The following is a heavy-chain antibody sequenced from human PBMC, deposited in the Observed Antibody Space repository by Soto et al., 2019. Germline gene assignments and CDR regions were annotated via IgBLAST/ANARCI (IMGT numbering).Heavy chain of an antibody. CDR2: ISAYNGNT. J-gene: IGHJ6*03. CDR1: GYTFTSYG. CDR3: ARDLRDIVVVTADSHYYYYYMDV. V-gene: IGHV1-18*01. Sequence: ASVKVSCKASGYTFTSYGISWVRQAPGQGLEWMGWISAYNGNTNYAQKLQGRVTMTTDTSTSTAYMELRSLRSDDTAVYYCARDLRDIVVVTADSHYYYYYMDVWGKGTTVTVSS. D-gene: IGHD2-2*01.